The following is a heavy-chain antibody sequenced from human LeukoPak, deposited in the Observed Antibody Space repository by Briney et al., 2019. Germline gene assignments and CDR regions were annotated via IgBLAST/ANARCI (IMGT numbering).Heavy chain of an antibody. J-gene: IGHJ4*02. D-gene: IGHD3-22*01. CDR1: GFTFSSYS. CDR3: ARARGDSYYYDSSGYYFRY. CDR2: ISSSSSYI. V-gene: IGHV3-21*01. Sequence: GGSLRLSCAVSGFTFSSYSMNWVRQAPGKGLEWVSSISSSSSYIYYADSVKGRFTISRDNAKNSLYLQMNSLRAEDTAVYYCARARGDSYYYDSSGYYFRYWGQGTLVTVSS.